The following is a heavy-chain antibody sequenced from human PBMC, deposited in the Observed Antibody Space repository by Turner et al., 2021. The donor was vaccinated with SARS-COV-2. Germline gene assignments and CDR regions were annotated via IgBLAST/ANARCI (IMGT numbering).Heavy chain of an antibody. D-gene: IGHD3-22*01. V-gene: IGHV5-10-1*03. J-gene: IGHJ4*02. Sequence: EVQLVQSGSEVKKPGESLGISCKGSGYSFTSYWIIWVRQMPGKGLEWMWRIDPSDSYTNYSPSFHGHVTISADKSITTAYLQWSSLKASDTAMYYCARTKDYYYDSSGYSDYWGQGTLVTVSS. CDR2: IDPSDSYT. CDR3: ARTKDYYYDSSGYSDY. CDR1: GYSFTSYW.